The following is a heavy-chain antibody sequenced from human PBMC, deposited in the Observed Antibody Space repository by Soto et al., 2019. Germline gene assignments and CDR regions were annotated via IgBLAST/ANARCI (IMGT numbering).Heavy chain of an antibody. Sequence: HPGGSLRLSCAASGFTVSSNYMNWVRQAPGKGLEGVSIIYSDGTTSYADSVKGRFTISRDNFKNTLHLQMNSLRAEDTAVYYCAILSNWGQGTLVTVSS. D-gene: IGHD6-6*01. CDR3: AILSN. CDR1: GFTVSSNY. CDR2: IYSDGTT. J-gene: IGHJ4*02. V-gene: IGHV3-53*01.